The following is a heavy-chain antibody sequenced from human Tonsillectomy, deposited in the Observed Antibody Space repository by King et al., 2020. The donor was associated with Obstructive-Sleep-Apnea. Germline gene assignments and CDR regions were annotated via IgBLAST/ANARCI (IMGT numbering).Heavy chain of an antibody. CDR2: IYYSGST. D-gene: IGHD6-13*01. CDR1: GGSISSSSYY. J-gene: IGHJ4*02. V-gene: IGHV4-39*07. Sequence: QLQESGPGLVKPSETLSLTCTVSGGSISSSSYYWGWIRQPPGKGLEWIGSIYYSGSTYYNPSLKSRVTISVDTSKNQFSLKLSSVTAADTAVYYCAGVNAYSSSWYVDYWGQGTLVTVSS. CDR3: AGVNAYSSSWYVDY.